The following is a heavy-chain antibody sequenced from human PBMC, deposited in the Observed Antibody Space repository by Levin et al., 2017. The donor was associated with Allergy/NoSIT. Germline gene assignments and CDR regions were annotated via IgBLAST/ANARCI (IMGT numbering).Heavy chain of an antibody. Sequence: TGGSLRLSCAASGFTVSSNYMSWVRQAPGKGLEWVSVLYSGGTTYYADSVKGRFTISRDNSKNTLYLQMNSLRAEDTAVYYCARDSYGFGLGYWGQGTLVTVSS. V-gene: IGHV3-66*01. J-gene: IGHJ4*02. D-gene: IGHD5-18*01. CDR3: ARDSYGFGLGY. CDR2: LYSGGTT. CDR1: GFTVSSNY.